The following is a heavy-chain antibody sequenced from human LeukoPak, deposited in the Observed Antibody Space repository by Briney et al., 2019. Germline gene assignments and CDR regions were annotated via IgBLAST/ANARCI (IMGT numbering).Heavy chain of an antibody. CDR3: AKDGRGGYSYGSYFDS. CDR1: GFTFSSYA. Sequence: GGSLRLSCAASGFTFSSYAMSWVRQAPGKGLEWVSAISGSGASTYYADSVKGRFTISRDNSKNTLYLRMNSLRAEDTALYYCAKDGRGGYSYGSYFDSWGQGILVTVSS. D-gene: IGHD5-18*01. J-gene: IGHJ4*02. CDR2: ISGSGAST. V-gene: IGHV3-23*01.